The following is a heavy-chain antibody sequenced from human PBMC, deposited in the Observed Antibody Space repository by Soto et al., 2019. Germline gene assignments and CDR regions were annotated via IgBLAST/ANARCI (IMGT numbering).Heavy chain of an antibody. V-gene: IGHV4-4*02. J-gene: IGHJ4*02. CDR1: GDSISSSNW. CDR2: IYHRGST. CDR3: ARGLYTFATFDY. Sequence: QVQLQESGPGLVNPSGTLSLTCAVSGDSISSSNWWSWVRQPPGKGLEWIGEIYHRGSTNYNPFLKSRVTISVDKSNNNCPLKLTSVTAADTAMEYCARGLYTFATFDYWGQGTLVSVSS. D-gene: IGHD4-4*01.